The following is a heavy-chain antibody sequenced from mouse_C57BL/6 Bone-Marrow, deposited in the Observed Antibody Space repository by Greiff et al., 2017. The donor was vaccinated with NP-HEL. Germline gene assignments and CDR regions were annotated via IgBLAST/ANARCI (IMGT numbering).Heavy chain of an antibody. J-gene: IGHJ1*03. Sequence: VQLQQPGADLVKPGASVKLSCKASGYTFTSYWMHWVKQRPGRGLEWIGRIDPNSGGTKFNEKFKTKATLTVDKPSSTAYMQLSSLTSEDSAVYYCARYYYGSSGWYFDVWGTGTTVTVSS. CDR2: IDPNSGGT. V-gene: IGHV1-72*01. CDR3: ARYYYGSSGWYFDV. CDR1: GYTFTSYW. D-gene: IGHD1-1*01.